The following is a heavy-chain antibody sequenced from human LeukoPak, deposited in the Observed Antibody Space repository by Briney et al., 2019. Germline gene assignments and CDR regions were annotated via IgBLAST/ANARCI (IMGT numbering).Heavy chain of an antibody. V-gene: IGHV3-23*01. Sequence: GGSLRLSCAASGFTFSTYAMSWVRQAPGKGLEWVSGISGLSGSTYYADSVKGRFTVSRDNSKNTLYLQMNSLRAEDTAVYYCAKASQGYTSSSYAYWGQGTLVTVSS. CDR3: AKASQGYTSSSYAY. J-gene: IGHJ4*02. CDR1: GFTFSTYA. D-gene: IGHD6-13*01. CDR2: ISGLSGST.